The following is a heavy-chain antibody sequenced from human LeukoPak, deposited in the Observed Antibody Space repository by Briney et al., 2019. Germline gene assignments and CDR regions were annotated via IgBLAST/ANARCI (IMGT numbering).Heavy chain of an antibody. CDR2: MYYSGST. CDR1: GGSISSSSYY. Sequence: SETLSLTCTVSGGSISSSSYYWGWLRQPPGKGLEWIGSMYYSGSTYYNPSLKSRVTISVDTSKNQFSLSLSSVTAADTAVYYCARQTRYNYGPAFDFWGQGTLVTVSS. D-gene: IGHD5-18*01. J-gene: IGHJ4*02. V-gene: IGHV4-39*01. CDR3: ARQTRYNYGPAFDF.